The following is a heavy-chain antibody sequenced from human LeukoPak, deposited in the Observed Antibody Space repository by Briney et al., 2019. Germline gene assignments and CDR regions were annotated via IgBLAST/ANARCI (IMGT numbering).Heavy chain of an antibody. J-gene: IGHJ4*02. D-gene: IGHD5-18*01. V-gene: IGHV4-31*03. CDR3: ARILGYSYGQADY. Sequence: SETLSLTCIVSGDSISTGGYYWSWIRQHPGKGLEWIGFIYYSGSAYYNASLKSRLTISVDTSKNQLSLRLSSVTAADTAVYYCARILGYSYGQADYWGQGTLVTVSS. CDR2: IYYSGSA. CDR1: GDSISTGGYY.